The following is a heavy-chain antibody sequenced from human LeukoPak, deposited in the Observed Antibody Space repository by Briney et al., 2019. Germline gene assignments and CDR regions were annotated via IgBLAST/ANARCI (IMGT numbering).Heavy chain of an antibody. CDR1: GGSISSYY. D-gene: IGHD5-18*01. CDR3: AIYSYAKGFDY. J-gene: IGHJ4*02. CDR2: IYTSGST. V-gene: IGHV4-4*07. Sequence: TSETLSLTCTVSGGSISSYYWSWIRQPAGKGLEWIGRIYTSGSTNYNPSLKSRVTMSVDTSKNQFSLKLSSVTAADTAVYYCAIYSYAKGFDYWGQGTLVTVSS.